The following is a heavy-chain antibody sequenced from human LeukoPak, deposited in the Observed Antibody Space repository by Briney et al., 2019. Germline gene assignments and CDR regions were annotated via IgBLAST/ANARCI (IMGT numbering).Heavy chain of an antibody. CDR1: GYTFTGYY. V-gene: IGHV1-2*02. D-gene: IGHD5-18*01. Sequence: ASVKVSCKASGYTFTGYYLHWVRQAPGQGLEWMGWIFPKTGGTSYAQKFQGRVTMTRDTSISTAYMELSRLRSDDTAVYYCARDEDTAMVYFDYWGQGTLVTVSS. CDR3: ARDEDTAMVYFDY. CDR2: IFPKTGGT. J-gene: IGHJ4*02.